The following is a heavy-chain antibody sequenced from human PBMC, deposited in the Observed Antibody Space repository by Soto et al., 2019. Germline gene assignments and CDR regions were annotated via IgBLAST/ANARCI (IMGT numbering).Heavy chain of an antibody. CDR3: TTDWGHRMGSFDY. D-gene: IGHD3-16*01. CDR1: GFTFSNAW. CDR2: IKSKTDGGTT. J-gene: IGHJ4*02. Sequence: EVQLVESGGGLVKPGGSLRLSCAASGFTFSNAWMNWVRQAPGKGLEWVGRIKSKTDGGTTDYAAPVKGRFTSARDDSKNTLYVQMNSLTIDDTAVYYCTTDWGHRMGSFDYLGQGTLVTVFS. V-gene: IGHV3-15*07.